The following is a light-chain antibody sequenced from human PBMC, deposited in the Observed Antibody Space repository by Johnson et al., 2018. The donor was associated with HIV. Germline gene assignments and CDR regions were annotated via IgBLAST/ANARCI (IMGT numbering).Light chain of an antibody. CDR1: SSNIGNNY. CDR3: GSWDSSLSAYV. J-gene: IGLJ1*01. Sequence: QSVLTQPPSVSAAPGQKVTISCSGSSSNIGNNYVSWYQQLPGTAPKLLIYDNNRRPSGIPDRFSGSKSGTSGTLGITGLQTGDEADDYCGSWDSSLSAYVFGTGTKVTVL. V-gene: IGLV1-51*01. CDR2: DNN.